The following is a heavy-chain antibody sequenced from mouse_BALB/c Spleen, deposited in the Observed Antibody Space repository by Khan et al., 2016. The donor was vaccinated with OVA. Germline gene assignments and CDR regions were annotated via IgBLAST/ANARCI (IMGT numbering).Heavy chain of an antibody. V-gene: IGHV3-2*02. J-gene: IGHJ2*01. CDR2: ISYSGVT. D-gene: IGHD1-1*01. Sequence: VQLKQSGPGLVKPSQSLSLTCTVTGYSITSGYAWNWIRQFPGNKLDWMGYISYSGVTSYTPSLKSRISITRDTSKNQFFLQLNSVTTEDTATYYCARGNYYGYYFDYWGQGTTLTVSS. CDR1: GYSITSGYA. CDR3: ARGNYYGYYFDY.